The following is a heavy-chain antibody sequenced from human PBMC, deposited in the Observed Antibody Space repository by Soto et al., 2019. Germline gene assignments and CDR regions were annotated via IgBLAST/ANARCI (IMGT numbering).Heavy chain of an antibody. Sequence: EVHLLESGGGLVQPGGSLRLSCTASGFTFSSYAMTWVRQAPGGGLEGVSGITASGGRTYYADSVKGRFTISRDNSKSTLYLQMNSLRGEDTAVYFCAKDTRYGDYVRWFDSWGQGTLVTVSS. CDR1: GFTFSSYA. CDR3: AKDTRYGDYVRWFDS. CDR2: ITASGGRT. J-gene: IGHJ5*01. V-gene: IGHV3-23*01. D-gene: IGHD4-17*01.